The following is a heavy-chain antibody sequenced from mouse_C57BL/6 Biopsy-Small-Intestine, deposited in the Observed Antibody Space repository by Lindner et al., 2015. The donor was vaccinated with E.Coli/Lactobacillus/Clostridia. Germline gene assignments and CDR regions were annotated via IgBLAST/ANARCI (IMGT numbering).Heavy chain of an antibody. CDR2: ISSGSSYI. D-gene: IGHD1-1*01. CDR3: ARPSYYSGRDWYFDV. V-gene: IGHV5-6*01. Sequence: VQLQESGGDLVKPGGSLKLSCAASGFTFTYYGMSWVRQTPDKRLEWVATISSGSSYIYYLDSVKGRFTISRDNAKNTLDLQMSSLRSGDTAMYYCARPSYYSGRDWYFDVWGTGTTVTVSS. J-gene: IGHJ1*03. CDR1: GFTFTYYG.